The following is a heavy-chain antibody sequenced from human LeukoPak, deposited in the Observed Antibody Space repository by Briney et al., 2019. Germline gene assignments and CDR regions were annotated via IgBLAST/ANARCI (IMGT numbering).Heavy chain of an antibody. CDR2: ISSGGTYE. V-gene: IGHV3-30*07. CDR3: AKDQVVVVPAAFNWFDP. Sequence: GKSLRLSCAASGFTFSNYAMHWVRQAPGKGLEWVSLISSGGTYEYYADSVKGRFTISRDNSKNTLYLQMNSLRAEDTAVYYCAKDQVVVVPAAFNWFDPWGQGTLVTVSS. J-gene: IGHJ5*02. CDR1: GFTFSNYA. D-gene: IGHD2-2*01.